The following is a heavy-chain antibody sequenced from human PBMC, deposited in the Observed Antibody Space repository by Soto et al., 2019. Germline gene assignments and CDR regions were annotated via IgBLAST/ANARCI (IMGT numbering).Heavy chain of an antibody. D-gene: IGHD3-16*01. Sequence: ASVKVSCKASGYTFTTFDINWVRQAPGQGLEWMGWMSPNSGNTGYAQKFQGRVVMTRDTAISTAYMELRSLTSEDTAVYYCARGITQGHDYWGQGTLVTVSS. CDR3: ARGITQGHDY. J-gene: IGHJ4*02. V-gene: IGHV1-8*01. CDR2: MSPNSGNT. CDR1: GYTFTTFD.